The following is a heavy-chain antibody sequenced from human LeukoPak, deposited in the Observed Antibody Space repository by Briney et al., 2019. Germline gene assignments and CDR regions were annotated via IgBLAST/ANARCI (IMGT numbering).Heavy chain of an antibody. V-gene: IGHV1-18*01. CDR3: TRDWYCYSTSCLNRFDP. CDR1: GYTFTSYG. D-gene: IGHD2-2*01. J-gene: IGHJ5*02. CDR2: INTYSGDR. Sequence: ASVKVSCKASGYTFTSYGISWVRQAPGQGLEWMGWINTYSGDRRFAQRFQDRVTMTTDTSTSTAYMELRSLRVDDTAIYYCTRDWYCYSTSCLNRFDPWGQGTLVTVSS.